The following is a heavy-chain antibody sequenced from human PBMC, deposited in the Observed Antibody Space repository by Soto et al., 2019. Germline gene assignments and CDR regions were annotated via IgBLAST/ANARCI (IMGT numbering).Heavy chain of an antibody. Sequence: SETLSLTCTVSGGSISSGGYYWSWIRQHPGKGLEWIGYIYYSGSTYYNPSLKSRVTISVDTSKNQFPLKLSSVTAADTAVYYCARDPGGGYCSGGSCLGDWFDPWGQGTLVTVSS. CDR1: GGSISSGGYY. J-gene: IGHJ5*02. D-gene: IGHD2-15*01. CDR2: IYYSGST. V-gene: IGHV4-31*03. CDR3: ARDPGGGYCSGGSCLGDWFDP.